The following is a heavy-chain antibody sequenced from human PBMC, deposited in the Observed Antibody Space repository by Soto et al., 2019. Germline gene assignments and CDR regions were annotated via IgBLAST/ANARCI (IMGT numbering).Heavy chain of an antibody. Sequence: QLQLQESGPGLVKPSETLSLTCTVSGGSISSSSYYWGWIRQPPGKGLEWIGSIYYSGSTYYNPSLKSRVTISVDTSKNQFSLKLSSVTAADTAVYYCARLRITGTAGFDYWGQGTLVTVSS. CDR2: IYYSGST. CDR1: GGSISSSSYY. J-gene: IGHJ4*02. D-gene: IGHD1-7*01. CDR3: ARLRITGTAGFDY. V-gene: IGHV4-39*01.